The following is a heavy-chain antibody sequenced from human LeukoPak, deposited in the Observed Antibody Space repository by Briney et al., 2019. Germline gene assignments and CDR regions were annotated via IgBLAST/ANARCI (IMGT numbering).Heavy chain of an antibody. CDR3: ARGGWNKFDY. CDR1: GGSISSYY. D-gene: IGHD3-22*01. J-gene: IGHJ4*02. V-gene: IGHV4-59*01. CDR2: IFYSGTT. Sequence: PSETLSLTCTVSGGSISSYYWSWIRQPPGKGLEWIGFIFYSGTTNYNPSLKSRVTISVDTSKNQFSLKLSSVTAADAAVYYCARGGWNKFDYWGQGTLVTVSS.